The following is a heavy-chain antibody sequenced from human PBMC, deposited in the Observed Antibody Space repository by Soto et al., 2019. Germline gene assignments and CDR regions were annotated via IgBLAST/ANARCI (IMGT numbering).Heavy chain of an antibody. CDR2: IYPGDSDT. CDR3: ASHNSMVRGEDGMDV. D-gene: IGHD3-10*01. CDR1: GYSFTSYW. V-gene: IGHV5-51*01. Sequence: HGESLKISCKGSGYSFTSYWIGWVRQMPGKGLEWMGIIYPGDSDTRYSPSFQGQVTISADKSISTAYLQWSSLKASDTAMYYCASHNSMVRGEDGMDVWGQGTTVTVSS. J-gene: IGHJ6*02.